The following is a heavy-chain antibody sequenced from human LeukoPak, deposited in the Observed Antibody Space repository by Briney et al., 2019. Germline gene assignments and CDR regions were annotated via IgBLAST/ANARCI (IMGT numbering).Heavy chain of an antibody. D-gene: IGHD2-8*01. J-gene: IGHJ6*03. CDR1: GFTFGDYA. CDR3: TRVSGYCTNGVSFLSYYYMDV. Sequence: PGGSLRLSCTASGFTFGDYAMSWVRQAPGKGLEWVGFIRSKAYGGTTEYAASVKGRFTISRDDSKSIAYLQMNSLKTEDTAVYHCTRVSGYCTNGVSFLSYYYMDVWGKGTTVTVSS. V-gene: IGHV3-49*04. CDR2: IRSKAYGGTT.